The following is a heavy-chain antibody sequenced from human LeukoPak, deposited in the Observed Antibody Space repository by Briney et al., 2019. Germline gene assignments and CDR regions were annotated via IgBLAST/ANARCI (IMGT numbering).Heavy chain of an antibody. CDR3: ARIGGGITGPFDY. J-gene: IGHJ4*02. CDR2: IYYSGST. D-gene: IGHD1-20*01. CDR1: GGSISSYY. Sequence: PSETLSLTCTVSGGSISSYYWSWIRQPPGKGLEWIGYIYYSGSTNYNPSLKSRVTISVDTSKNQFSLKLSSVTAADTAVYYCARIGGGITGPFDYWGQGTLVTVSS. V-gene: IGHV4-59*08.